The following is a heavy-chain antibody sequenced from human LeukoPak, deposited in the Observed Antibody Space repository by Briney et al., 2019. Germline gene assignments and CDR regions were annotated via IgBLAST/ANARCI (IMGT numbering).Heavy chain of an antibody. V-gene: IGHV3-73*01. CDR1: GFTFSGSA. CDR3: TRHDSAWGRYSGNPTGY. J-gene: IGHJ4*02. D-gene: IGHD1-26*01. Sequence: GGSLRLSCAASGFTFSGSAMHWVRQASGKGLEWVGRIRSKANSYAPAYAASGKGRFTISRDDSKHTAYLQMNNLKTEDTAVYYCTRHDSAWGRYSGNPTGYWGQGTLVTVSS. CDR2: IRSKANSYAP.